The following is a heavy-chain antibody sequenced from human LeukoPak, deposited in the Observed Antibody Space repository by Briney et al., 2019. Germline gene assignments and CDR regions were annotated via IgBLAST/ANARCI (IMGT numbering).Heavy chain of an antibody. V-gene: IGHV4-39*01. CDR2: IYYSGST. J-gene: IGHJ5*02. Sequence: PSETLSLTCTVSGGSISSSSYYWGWIRQPPGKGLEWIGSIYYSGSTYYNPSLKSRVTISVDTSKNQFSLKLSSATAADTAVYYCVVTTVTQTNWFDPWGQGTLVTVSS. D-gene: IGHD4-17*01. CDR3: VVTTVTQTNWFDP. CDR1: GGSISSSSYY.